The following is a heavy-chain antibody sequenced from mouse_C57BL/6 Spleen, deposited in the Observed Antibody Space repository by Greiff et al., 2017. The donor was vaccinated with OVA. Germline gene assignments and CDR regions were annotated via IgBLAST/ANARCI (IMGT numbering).Heavy chain of an antibody. V-gene: IGHV1-61*01. CDR1: GYTFTSYW. D-gene: IGHD2-2*01. CDR3: ARGGYYDAMDY. CDR2: IYPSDSET. Sequence: QVQLQQPGAELVRPGSSVKLSCKASGYTFTSYWMDWVKQRPGQGLEWIVNIYPSDSETHYNQKFKDKATLTVDKSSSTAYMQLSSLTSEDSAVYYCARGGYYDAMDYWGQGTSVTVSS. J-gene: IGHJ4*01.